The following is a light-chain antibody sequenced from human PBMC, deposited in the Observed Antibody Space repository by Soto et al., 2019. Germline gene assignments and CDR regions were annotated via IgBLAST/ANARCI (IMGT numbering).Light chain of an antibody. CDR3: QQYNNWPVT. CDR1: QSVNSN. Sequence: EIVMTQSPATLSVSPGERATLSCRASQSVNSNLASKLAWYQQKPGQAPRLLIYGASTRATGIPARYSGSGSGTEFTLTISGLQPEDFAVYYCQQYNNWPVTFGQGTKVEIK. V-gene: IGKV3-15*01. J-gene: IGKJ2*01. CDR2: GAS.